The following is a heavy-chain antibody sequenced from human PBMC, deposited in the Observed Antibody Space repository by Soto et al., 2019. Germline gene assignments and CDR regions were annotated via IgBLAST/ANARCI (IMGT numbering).Heavy chain of an antibody. D-gene: IGHD2-15*01. J-gene: IGHJ5*01. CDR1: GYTFTSYA. V-gene: IGHV1-3*01. CDR3: ARDLYCSGGSRYSREFGTLDP. Sequence: ASVKVSCKASGYTFTSYAMHWVRQAPGQRLEWMGWINAGNGNTNYAQKLQGRVTMTTDTSTSTAYMELRSLRSDDTAVYYCARDLYCSGGSRYSREFGTLDPWGQGTLVTGSS. CDR2: INAGNGNT.